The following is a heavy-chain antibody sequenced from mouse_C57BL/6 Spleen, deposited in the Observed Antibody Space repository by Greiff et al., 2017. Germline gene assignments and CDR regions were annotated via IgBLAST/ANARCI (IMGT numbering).Heavy chain of an antibody. V-gene: IGHV14-1*01. CDR2: IDPVDGDT. CDR3: TTGGVYYDSYY. CDR1: GFHIKDSD. J-gene: IGHJ4*01. Sequence: EVQLPESGAELVRPGASVKLSCTASGFHIKDSDMHWVKQRPEQGLEGNGRIDPVDGDTASAPKFQGKATMTADPSSNPAYLQLSSLSSEDTAVYYCTTGGVYYDSYYWGQGTSATVSS. D-gene: IGHD2-4*01.